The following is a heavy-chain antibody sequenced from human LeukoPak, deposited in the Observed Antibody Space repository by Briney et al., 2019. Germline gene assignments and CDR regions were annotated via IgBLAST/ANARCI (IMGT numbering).Heavy chain of an antibody. D-gene: IGHD3-3*01. CDR3: ARQPITIFGFPAHFDY. J-gene: IGHJ4*02. CDR1: GGSISSSSYY. CDR2: IYTSGST. V-gene: IGHV4-61*02. Sequence: PSETLSLTCTVSGGSISSSSYYWSWIRQPAGKGLEWIGRIYTSGSTNYNPSLKSRVTISVDTSKNQFSLKLSSVTAADTAVYYCARQPITIFGFPAHFDYWGQGTLVTVSS.